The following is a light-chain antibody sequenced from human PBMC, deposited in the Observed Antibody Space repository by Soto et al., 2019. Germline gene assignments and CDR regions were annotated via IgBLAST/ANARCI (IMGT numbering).Light chain of an antibody. CDR1: QGIRSC. CDR3: QQYYSYPFT. Sequence: IRMTQSPSSLSASTGDRVTITCRASQGIRSCLAWYQQKVGKAPKLLIYKASTLQSGVPSRFSGSGSETEFTLTISCLQSEDFATYYCQQYYSYPFTFGRGTKVEIK. J-gene: IGKJ4*01. V-gene: IGKV1-8*01. CDR2: KAS.